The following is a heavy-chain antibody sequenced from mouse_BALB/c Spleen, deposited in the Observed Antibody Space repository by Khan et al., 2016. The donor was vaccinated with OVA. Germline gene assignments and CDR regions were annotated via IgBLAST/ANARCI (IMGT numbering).Heavy chain of an antibody. Sequence: QVQLQQSGAELARPGASVKLSCKASGYTFTDSYINWVKQRTGQGLEWIGELSPVSGDTYYNEKFKGKATLTADKSSHTAYLPLSSLTSEASAVYYCARRNYFGYTFAYWGQGTLVTVSA. CDR1: GYTFTDSY. V-gene: IGHV1-77*01. CDR3: ARRNYFGYTFAY. J-gene: IGHJ3*01. D-gene: IGHD1-2*01. CDR2: LSPVSGDT.